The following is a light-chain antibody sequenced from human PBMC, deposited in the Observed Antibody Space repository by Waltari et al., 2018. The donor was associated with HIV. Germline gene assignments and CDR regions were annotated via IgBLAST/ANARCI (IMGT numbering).Light chain of an antibody. J-gene: IGLJ1*01. Sequence: QSALTQPASVSGSPGQSITIPCTGTSSDVGGYKYVSWYQQHPGKAPKLMIYDVSNRPLGVSTRFSGSKSGNTASLTISGLRAEDEADYFCSSYTSSRTPYYVLGTGTEVTVL. V-gene: IGLV2-14*01. CDR3: SSYTSSRTPYYV. CDR2: DVS. CDR1: SSDVGGYKY.